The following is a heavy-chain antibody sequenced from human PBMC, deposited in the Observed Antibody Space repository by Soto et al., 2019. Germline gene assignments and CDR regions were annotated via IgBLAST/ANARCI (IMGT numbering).Heavy chain of an antibody. V-gene: IGHV4-39*02. CDR2: IYYSGST. CDR3: AREKVESVLRFLEWVPPPTNYMDV. CDR1: GGSISSSSYY. Sequence: QLQLQESGPGLVKPSETLSLTCTVSGGSISSSSYYWGWIRQPPGKGLEWIGSIYYSGSTYYNPSLKSRVTISVDTSKNQFSLKLSSVTAADTAVYYCAREKVESVLRFLEWVPPPTNYMDVWGKGTTVTVSS. D-gene: IGHD3-3*01. J-gene: IGHJ6*03.